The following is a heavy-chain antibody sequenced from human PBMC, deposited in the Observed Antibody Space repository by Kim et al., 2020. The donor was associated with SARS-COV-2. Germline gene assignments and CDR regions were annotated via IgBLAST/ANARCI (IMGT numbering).Heavy chain of an antibody. Sequence: SETLSLTCTVSGGSISSYYWSWIRQPPGKGLEWIGYIYYSGSTNYNPSLKSRVTISVDTSKNQFSLKLSSVTAADTAVYYCARDRLGSGFGARSYYYGMDVWGQGTTVTVSS. J-gene: IGHJ6*02. CDR3: ARDRLGSGFGARSYYYGMDV. V-gene: IGHV4-59*01. CDR2: IYYSGST. CDR1: GGSISSYY. D-gene: IGHD3-10*01.